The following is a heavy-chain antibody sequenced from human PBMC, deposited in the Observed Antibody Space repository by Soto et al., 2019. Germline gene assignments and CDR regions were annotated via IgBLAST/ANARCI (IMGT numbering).Heavy chain of an antibody. Sequence: SETLSLTCAVYGGSFSGYYWSLIRQPPGKGLEWIGEINHSGSTNYNPSLKSRVTISVDTSKNQFSLKLSSVTAADTAVYYCARDLAAAGRRNWFDPWGQGTLVTVSS. V-gene: IGHV4-34*01. CDR2: INHSGST. J-gene: IGHJ5*02. CDR3: ARDLAAAGRRNWFDP. D-gene: IGHD6-13*01. CDR1: GGSFSGYY.